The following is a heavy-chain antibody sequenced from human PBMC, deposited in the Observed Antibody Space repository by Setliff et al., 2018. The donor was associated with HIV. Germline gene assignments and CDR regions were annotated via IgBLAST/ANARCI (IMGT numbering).Heavy chain of an antibody. J-gene: IGHJ4*02. Sequence: PGGSLRLSCAASGITFSSYGMHWVRQAPGKGLEWVALICYDGSHETYADSVRGRFSISRDNSKNTLYLQMDSLRPEDTGLYYCAKDPFTSSWYGFDYWGQGALVTVSS. CDR3: AKDPFTSSWYGFDY. V-gene: IGHV3-30*02. CDR1: GITFSSYG. D-gene: IGHD6-13*01. CDR2: ICYDGSHE.